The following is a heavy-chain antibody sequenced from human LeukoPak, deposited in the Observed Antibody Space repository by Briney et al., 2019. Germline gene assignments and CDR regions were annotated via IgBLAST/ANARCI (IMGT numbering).Heavy chain of an antibody. J-gene: IGHJ5*02. CDR2: IYTSGST. CDR1: GGSISSGSYY. Sequence: SETLSLTCTVSGGSISSGSYYWSWIRQPAGKGLEWIGRIYTSGSTNYNPSLKSRVTMSVDTSKNQFSLKLSSVTAADTAVYYCARDIDWFDPWGQGTLVTVSS. V-gene: IGHV4-61*02. D-gene: IGHD1-26*01. CDR3: ARDIDWFDP.